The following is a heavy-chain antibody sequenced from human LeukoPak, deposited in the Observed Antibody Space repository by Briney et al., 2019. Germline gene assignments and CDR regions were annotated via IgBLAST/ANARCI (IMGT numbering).Heavy chain of an antibody. CDR2: IYHSGST. CDR3: ARLLDYYGSGSYPFGDAFDI. V-gene: IGHV4-38-2*01. CDR1: GYSISSGYY. D-gene: IGHD3-10*01. J-gene: IGHJ3*02. Sequence: SETLSLTCAVSGYSISSGYYWGWIRQRPGKGLEWIGSIYHSGSTYYNPSVKSRVSITVDTSKNQFSLKLSSVTAADTAVYYCARLLDYYGSGSYPFGDAFDIWGQGTMVTVSS.